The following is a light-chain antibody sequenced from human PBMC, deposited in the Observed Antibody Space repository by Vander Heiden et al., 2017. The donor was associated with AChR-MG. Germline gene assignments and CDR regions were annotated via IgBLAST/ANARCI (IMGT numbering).Light chain of an antibody. CDR2: LNSDGSH. J-gene: IGLJ2*01. CDR1: SGHSSYA. V-gene: IGLV4-69*01. CDR3: QTWGTGILVV. Sequence: QLVLTQSPSTSASLGASVTLTCTLSSGHSSYAIAWHQQQPEKGHRYLMKLNSDGSHSKGDGIPDRFSGSSSGAERYLTISSLQSEDEADYYCQTWGTGILVVFGGGTKLTVL.